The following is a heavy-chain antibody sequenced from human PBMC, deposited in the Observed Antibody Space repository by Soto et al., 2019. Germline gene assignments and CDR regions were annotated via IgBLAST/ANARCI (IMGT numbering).Heavy chain of an antibody. Sequence: QGQLVESGGGVVQPGRSLSLSCVASGFIFSDYGMHWVRQAPGKGLEWMTIVSNDGSYTYYADSVKGRFTISRDNSRNTLYLQMNSLTAEDTGIYYCAKIKSRGTGDALDIWGQGTMVIVSS. CDR3: AKIKSRGTGDALDI. J-gene: IGHJ3*02. CDR2: VSNDGSYT. V-gene: IGHV3-30*18. CDR1: GFIFSDYG. D-gene: IGHD1-1*01.